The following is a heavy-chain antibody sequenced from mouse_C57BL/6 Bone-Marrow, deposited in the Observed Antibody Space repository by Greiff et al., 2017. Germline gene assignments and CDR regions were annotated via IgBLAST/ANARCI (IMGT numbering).Heavy chain of an antibody. CDR3: ERLLDSSGYVRYAMDY. J-gene: IGHJ4*01. V-gene: IGHV5-2*01. D-gene: IGHD3-2*02. CDR1: EYEFPSHD. CDR2: INSDGGST. Sequence: EVQRVESGGGLVQPGESLKLSCESNEYEFPSHDMSWVRKTPEKRLELVAAINSDGGSTYYPDTMERRFIISRDNTKKTLYLQMSSLRSEDTALYYCERLLDSSGYVRYAMDYWGQGTSVTVSS.